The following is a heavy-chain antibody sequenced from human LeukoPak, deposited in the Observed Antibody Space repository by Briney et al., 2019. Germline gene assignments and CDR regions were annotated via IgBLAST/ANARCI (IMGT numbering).Heavy chain of an antibody. CDR2: IIPIFGTA. CDR1: GGTFSSYA. J-gene: IGHJ6*03. V-gene: IGHV1-69*01. D-gene: IGHD3-22*01. Sequence: SVKVSCKASGGTFSSYAISWVRQAPGQGLEWMGGIIPIFGTANYAQKFQGRVTITADESTSTAYMELSSLRSEDTAVYYCARAYYDSTGEFYYMDVWGKGTTVTVSS. CDR3: ARAYYDSTGEFYYMDV.